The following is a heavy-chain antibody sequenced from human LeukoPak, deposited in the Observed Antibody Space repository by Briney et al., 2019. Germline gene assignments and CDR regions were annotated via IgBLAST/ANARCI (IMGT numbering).Heavy chain of an antibody. CDR1: GFTFSSYG. J-gene: IGHJ4*02. CDR2: ISYDGSNK. CDR3: AKDKTGGFDY. V-gene: IGHV3-30*18. Sequence: PGRSLRLSCAASGFTFSSYGMHWVRQAPGKGLEWVAVISYDGSNKYYADSVKGRFTISRDNSKNTLYPQMNSLRAEDTAVYYCAKDKTGGFDYWGQGTLVAVSS. D-gene: IGHD2-15*01.